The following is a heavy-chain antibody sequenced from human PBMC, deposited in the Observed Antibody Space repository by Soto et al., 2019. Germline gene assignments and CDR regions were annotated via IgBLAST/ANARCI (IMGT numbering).Heavy chain of an antibody. CDR2: IYPSGST. J-gene: IGHJ4*02. D-gene: IGHD3-10*01. CDR3: ARERVLSVRGVNNYFES. CDR1: VVSLSSYY. V-gene: IGHV4-4*07. Sequence: SETLSLTCTFSVVSLSSYYWSWIRHPAGKGLEWIGRIYPSGSTNYNPSLKSRVTMSVDTSKNQFSLKLSSVTAADTAVYYCARERVLSVRGVNNYFESWGQGTLVIVS.